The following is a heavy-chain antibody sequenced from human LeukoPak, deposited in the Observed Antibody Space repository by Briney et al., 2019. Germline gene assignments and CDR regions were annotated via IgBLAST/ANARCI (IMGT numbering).Heavy chain of an antibody. CDR3: AKGGGSIGRSYYFDY. CDR1: GFPFSSYG. V-gene: IGHV3-30*18. D-gene: IGHD2-15*01. Sequence: GGSLRLSCAASGFPFSSYGMHWVRQAPGKGLEWVAAISNDGSNKFYADSVKGRFALSRDNPTSTVILQMNSLRAEDTAVYYWAKGGGSIGRSYYFDYWGQGTLVTVSS. CDR2: ISNDGSNK. J-gene: IGHJ4*02.